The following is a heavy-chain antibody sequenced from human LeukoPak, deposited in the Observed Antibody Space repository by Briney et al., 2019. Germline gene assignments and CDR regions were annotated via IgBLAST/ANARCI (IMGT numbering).Heavy chain of an antibody. D-gene: IGHD3-10*01. CDR3: AKFVNYGSYYYYYYIDV. CDR1: GFTFSSYG. J-gene: IGHJ6*03. Sequence: GRSLRLSCAASGFTFSSYGMHWVRQAPGKGLEWVSSISESGDSTYYADSVKGRFTISRDNSKNTLYLQMNSLRAEDTAVYYCAKFVNYGSYYYYYYIDVWGKGTTVTVSS. V-gene: IGHV3-23*01. CDR2: ISESGDST.